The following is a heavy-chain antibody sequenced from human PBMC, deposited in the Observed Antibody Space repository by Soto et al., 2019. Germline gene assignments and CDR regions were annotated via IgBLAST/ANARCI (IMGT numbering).Heavy chain of an antibody. V-gene: IGHV1-69*13. CDR1: GGTFSSYA. CDR2: IIPIFGTA. Sequence: GASVKVSCKAPGGTFSSYAISWVRQAPGQGLEWMGGIIPIFGTANYAQKFQGRVTITADESTSTAYMELSSLRSEDTAVYYCATSSSRAAAGTRYYGMDVWGQGTTVTVSS. CDR3: ATSSSRAAAGTRYYGMDV. J-gene: IGHJ6*02. D-gene: IGHD6-13*01.